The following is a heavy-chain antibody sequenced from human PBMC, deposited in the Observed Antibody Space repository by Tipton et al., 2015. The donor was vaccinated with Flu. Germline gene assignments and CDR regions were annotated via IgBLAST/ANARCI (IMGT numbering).Heavy chain of an antibody. CDR1: GGSFSGYY. J-gene: IGHJ4*02. V-gene: IGHV4-34*01. CDR2: INHSGST. Sequence: GLVKPSETLSLTCAVYGGSFSGYYWSWIRQPPGKGLEWIGEINHSGSTNYNPSLKSRVTISVDTSKNQFSLKLSSVTAADTAVYYCARRRVWIQLWLFFGYFDYWGQGTLVTVSS. D-gene: IGHD5-18*01. CDR3: ARRRVWIQLWLFFGYFDY.